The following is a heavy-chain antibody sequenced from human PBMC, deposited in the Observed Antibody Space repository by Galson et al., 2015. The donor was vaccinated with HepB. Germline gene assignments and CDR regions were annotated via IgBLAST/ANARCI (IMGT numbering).Heavy chain of an antibody. J-gene: IGHJ4*02. CDR3: AKDKSKTGRVFDY. CDR1: GFNFTDYA. Sequence: SLRLSCAASGFNFTDYAMSWVRQAPGKGLEWVPGISASGSTTHYGDSVKGRFTISRDTSKNTLFLHMNSLRAEDTAVYYCAKDKSKTGRVFDYWGQGTLVTVSS. V-gene: IGHV3-23*01. D-gene: IGHD1-1*01. CDR2: ISASGSTT.